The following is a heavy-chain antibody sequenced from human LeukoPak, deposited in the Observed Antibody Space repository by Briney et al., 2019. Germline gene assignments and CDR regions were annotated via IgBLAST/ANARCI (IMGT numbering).Heavy chain of an antibody. CDR1: GVTVSSYS. CDR3: ARDGGSSGWYHFDY. Sequence: PGGSLRLSCAASGVTVSSYSLNWVRQAPGKGLEWVSSISSSSSYIYYADSVKGRFTISRDNAKNSLYLQMNSLRAEDTAVYYCARDGGSSGWYHFDYWGQGTLVTVSS. D-gene: IGHD6-19*01. CDR2: ISSSSSYI. J-gene: IGHJ4*02. V-gene: IGHV3-21*01.